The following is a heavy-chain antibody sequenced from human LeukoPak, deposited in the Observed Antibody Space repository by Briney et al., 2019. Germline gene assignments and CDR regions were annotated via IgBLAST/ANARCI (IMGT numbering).Heavy chain of an antibody. D-gene: IGHD3-22*01. V-gene: IGHV1-2*05. CDR3: ASSSGYYYVADY. J-gene: IGHJ4*02. CDR1: RYTFTGYY. CDR2: LNSNSGGT. Sequence: GASVKVSCKASRYTFTGYYMHWVRQAPGQGVEWMGGLNSNSGGTNYAQKFQGRVTMTRETSISTAYMELSRLRSDDTVVYYCASSSGYYYVADYWGRGTLVTVSS.